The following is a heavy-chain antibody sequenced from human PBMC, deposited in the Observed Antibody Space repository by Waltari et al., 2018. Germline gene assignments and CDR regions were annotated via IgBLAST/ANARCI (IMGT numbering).Heavy chain of an antibody. CDR1: GGSTSSSSYY. CDR3: ARQPYGDYFDAFDI. Sequence: QLQLQESGPGLVKPSETLSLTCTVSGGSTSSSSYYRRWIRLPTGKGLEWIGSIYYSGSTYYNPSLKRRVTISVDTSKNQFSLKLSSVTAADTAVYYCARQPYGDYFDAFDIWGQGTMVTVSS. CDR2: IYYSGST. J-gene: IGHJ3*02. V-gene: IGHV4-39*01. D-gene: IGHD4-17*01.